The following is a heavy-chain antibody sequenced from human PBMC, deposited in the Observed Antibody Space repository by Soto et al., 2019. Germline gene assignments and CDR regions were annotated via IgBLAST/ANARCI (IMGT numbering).Heavy chain of an antibody. Sequence: QVQLVESGGDLVKPGGSLRHSCAASGYTFSDYYMSWIRQAPGKGLGWISYIDTSGTKIYYADSVKGRFTLTRDNAKNSLYLEMNSLRDEDTAVYYCASHYDMWSGYLSPVDYWGQGTLVTVSS. V-gene: IGHV3-11*01. J-gene: IGHJ4*02. CDR3: ASHYDMWSGYLSPVDY. D-gene: IGHD3-3*01. CDR1: GYTFSDYY. CDR2: IDTSGTKI.